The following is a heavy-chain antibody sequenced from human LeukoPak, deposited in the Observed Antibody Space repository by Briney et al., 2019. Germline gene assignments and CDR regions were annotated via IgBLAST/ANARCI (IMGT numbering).Heavy chain of an antibody. J-gene: IGHJ6*02. Sequence: PGGSLRLSSAASGFTFSSFAMNWVRQAPGKGLEWVAVISYDGSNEYYADSVKGRFTISRDKSKNTLDLQMNSLRAEDTAVYYCAKAAMQFCSSTSCSGMDVWGQGTTVTVSS. D-gene: IGHD2-2*01. CDR3: AKAAMQFCSSTSCSGMDV. V-gene: IGHV3-30*18. CDR2: ISYDGSNE. CDR1: GFTFSSFA.